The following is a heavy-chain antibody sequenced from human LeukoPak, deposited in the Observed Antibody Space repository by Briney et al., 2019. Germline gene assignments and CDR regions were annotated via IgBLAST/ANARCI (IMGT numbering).Heavy chain of an antibody. Sequence: SETLSLTCSASGGSISTYYWTWIRQPPGKGLEWIGYIDYSGSTIYSPSLRSRVTISVDTSKNQFSLKLRSVTAADTAVYYCARVRRYSGRPDASDIWGQGTMVTVSS. J-gene: IGHJ3*02. CDR1: GGSISTYY. CDR2: IDYSGST. CDR3: ARVRRYSGRPDASDI. D-gene: IGHD1-26*01. V-gene: IGHV4-59*01.